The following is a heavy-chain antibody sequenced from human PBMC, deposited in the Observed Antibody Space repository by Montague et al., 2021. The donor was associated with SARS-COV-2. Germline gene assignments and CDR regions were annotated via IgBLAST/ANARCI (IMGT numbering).Heavy chain of an antibody. V-gene: IGHV3-74*01. J-gene: IGHJ4*02. D-gene: IGHD6-19*01. Sequence: SLRLSCAASGFTFNTYYIHWVRQAPGKGLVWVSRINSDGSSTTYADSVKGRFTITRDNAKNTVYLQMNSLRAEDTAVYYCARDREPWLLQYYFHYWVQGHLVTVPS. CDR2: INSDGSST. CDR3: ARDREPWLLQYYFHY. CDR1: GFTFNTYY.